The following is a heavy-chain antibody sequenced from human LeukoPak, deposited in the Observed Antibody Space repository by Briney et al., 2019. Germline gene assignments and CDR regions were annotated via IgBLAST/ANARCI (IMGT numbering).Heavy chain of an antibody. J-gene: IGHJ4*02. CDR3: AKASRQGAVASTLDY. V-gene: IGHV3-23*01. D-gene: IGHD6-19*01. Sequence: PGGSLRLSCAASGFTFNPYAMSWVRQAPGKGLEWVASIGGVGDRTYYADSVKGRFTISRDNSKDTLFLQMNSLKAEDTAVYYCAKASRQGAVASTLDYWGQGTLVTVSS. CDR1: GFTFNPYA. CDR2: IGGVGDRT.